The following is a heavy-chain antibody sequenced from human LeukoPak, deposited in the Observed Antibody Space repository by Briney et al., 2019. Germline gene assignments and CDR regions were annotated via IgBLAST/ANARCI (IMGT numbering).Heavy chain of an antibody. J-gene: IGHJ4*02. CDR1: GYSFTSYW. CDR3: ARIDRRPFDY. Sequence: ESLKISCKGSGYSFTSYWIGWVRQMPGKGLEWMGIIYPGDSATRYSPSFQGQVTISADTSISTAYLQWSSLKASDTAMYYCARIDRRPFDYWAQGTVVSVSS. D-gene: IGHD1-14*01. V-gene: IGHV5-51*01. CDR2: IYPGDSAT.